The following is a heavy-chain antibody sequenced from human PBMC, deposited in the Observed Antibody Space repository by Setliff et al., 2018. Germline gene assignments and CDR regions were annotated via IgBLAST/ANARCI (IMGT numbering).Heavy chain of an antibody. CDR2: IYPGDSHT. Sequence: HGESLKISCRASGYNFANYWIGWVRQVPGKGLEWMGIIYPGDSHTRYSPSFRGQVTISADKSILTAYLQWSSLKASDTAMYYCARTRSVILNWFDPWGQGTLVTVSS. CDR1: GYNFANYW. CDR3: ARTRSVILNWFDP. V-gene: IGHV5-51*01. D-gene: IGHD4-4*01. J-gene: IGHJ5*02.